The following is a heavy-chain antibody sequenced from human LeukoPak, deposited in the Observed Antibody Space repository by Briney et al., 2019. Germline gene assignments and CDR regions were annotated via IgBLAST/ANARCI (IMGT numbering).Heavy chain of an antibody. CDR3: AKDRKYDYVWGSYAYYY. CDR2: ISGSGGST. V-gene: IGHV3-23*01. D-gene: IGHD3-16*01. CDR1: GFTFSSYA. J-gene: IGHJ4*02. Sequence: PGGSLRLSCAASGFTFSSYAMHWVRQAPGKGLEWVSAISGSGGSTYYADSVKGRFTISRDNSKNTLYLQMNSLRAEDTAVYYCAKDRKYDYVWGSYAYYYWGQGTLVTVSS.